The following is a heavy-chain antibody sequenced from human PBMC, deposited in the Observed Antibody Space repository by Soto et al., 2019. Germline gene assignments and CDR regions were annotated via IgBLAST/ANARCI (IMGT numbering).Heavy chain of an antibody. CDR2: ISYDGSNK. CDR1: GFTFSSYG. J-gene: IGHJ6*02. CDR3: AKGHIVGAPTPLSYYYYGMDV. Sequence: GGSLRLSCAASGFTFSSYGMHLVRQAPGKGLEWVAVISYDGSNKYYADSVKGRFTISRDNSKNTLYLQMNSLRAEDTAVYYCAKGHIVGAPTPLSYYYYGMDVWGQGTTVTVSS. V-gene: IGHV3-30*18. D-gene: IGHD1-26*01.